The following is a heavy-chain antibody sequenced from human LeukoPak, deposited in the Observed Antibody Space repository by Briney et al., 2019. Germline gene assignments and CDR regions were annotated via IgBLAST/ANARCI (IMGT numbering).Heavy chain of an antibody. J-gene: IGHJ4*02. CDR1: GGSFSNYY. Sequence: SETLSLTCAVYGGSFSNYYWSWIRQPPGKGLEWIGEINHSGSTNYNPSLKSRVTISMDKSKNQLYLKVASVTAADTAVYYCARGGGYYFDYWGQGILVAVSS. V-gene: IGHV4-34*01. CDR2: INHSGST. CDR3: ARGGGYYFDY. D-gene: IGHD5-12*01.